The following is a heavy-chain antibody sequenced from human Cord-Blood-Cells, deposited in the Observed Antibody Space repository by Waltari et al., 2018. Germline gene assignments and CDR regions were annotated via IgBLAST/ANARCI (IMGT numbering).Heavy chain of an antibody. Sequence: QVQLQQWGAGLLKPSETLSLTCAVYGGSFSGYYWSWIRQPPGKGLEWIGEISHSGSTNYTPSLKSRVTISVDTSKNQFSLKLSSVTAADTAVYYCARDPTSLAARPLNDAFDIWGQGTMVTVSS. CDR1: GGSFSGYY. CDR3: ARDPTSLAARPLNDAFDI. D-gene: IGHD6-6*01. V-gene: IGHV4-34*01. J-gene: IGHJ3*02. CDR2: ISHSGST.